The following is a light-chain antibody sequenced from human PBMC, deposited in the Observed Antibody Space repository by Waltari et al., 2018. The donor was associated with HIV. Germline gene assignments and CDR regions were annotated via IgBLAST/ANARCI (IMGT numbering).Light chain of an antibody. CDR2: TSS. J-gene: IGKJ1*01. CDR1: QNIRNN. V-gene: IGKV1-39*01. Sequence: MTQSPASLSASVGDRVTITCRASQNIRNNLIWYQQKPGKAPKLLIYTSSSLQSGVPSRFSGSGTATHFTLTISSLQPEDFATYHCQQSYTTPRTFGQGTKVEIK. CDR3: QQSYTTPRT.